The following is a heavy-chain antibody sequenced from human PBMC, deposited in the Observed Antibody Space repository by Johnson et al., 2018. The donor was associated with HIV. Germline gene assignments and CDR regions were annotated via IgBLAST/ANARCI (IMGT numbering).Heavy chain of an antibody. D-gene: IGHD1-26*01. J-gene: IGHJ3*02. CDR2: ISVSGGST. Sequence: VQLVESGGGLIQPGGSLRLSCAASGFTVSSNYMSWVRQAPGKGLEWVSAISVSGGSTYYADSVKGRFTISRDNSKNTPYLQMNSLRAEDTAVDYCAKDQGGSYPYDAFDIWGQGTMVTVSS. V-gene: IGHV3-23*04. CDR1: GFTVSSNY. CDR3: AKDQGGSYPYDAFDI.